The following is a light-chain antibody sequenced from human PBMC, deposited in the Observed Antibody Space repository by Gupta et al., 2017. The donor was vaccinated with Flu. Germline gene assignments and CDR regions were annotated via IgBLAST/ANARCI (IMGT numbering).Light chain of an antibody. CDR1: QGIRRW. J-gene: IGKJ5*01. CDR2: AAS. CDR3: QQDNSFLFA. Sequence: DIQMTQSPSSVSASVGDRVTITCRASQGIRRWLAWYQQKPGKAPKLLIYAASSLKSGVPSRFSGSGSGTDFTLTISSLQPEDFATYYCQQDNSFLFAFGQGTQVEIK. V-gene: IGKV1-12*02.